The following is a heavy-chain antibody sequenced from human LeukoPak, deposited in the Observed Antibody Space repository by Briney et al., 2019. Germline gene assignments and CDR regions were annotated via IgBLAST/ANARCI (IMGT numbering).Heavy chain of an antibody. Sequence: ASVKVSCKASGYTFTGYYMHWVRQAPGQGLEWMGWINPNSGGTSYAQKFQGRVTMTRDTSISTAYMELSRLRSDDTAVYYCARDRGIAVAGTIVWYYYYGMDVWGQGTTVTVSS. D-gene: IGHD6-19*01. CDR3: ARDRGIAVAGTIVWYYYYGMDV. V-gene: IGHV1-2*02. CDR1: GYTFTGYY. CDR2: INPNSGGT. J-gene: IGHJ6*02.